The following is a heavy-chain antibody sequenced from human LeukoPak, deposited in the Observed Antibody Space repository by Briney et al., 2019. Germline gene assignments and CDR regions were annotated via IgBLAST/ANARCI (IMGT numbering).Heavy chain of an antibody. J-gene: IGHJ4*02. CDR3: AKEGEGDGGFFDY. CDR1: GFSFSHYG. CDR2: ISSDGHLI. D-gene: IGHD3-16*01. Sequence: PGRSLRLSCVTSGFSFSHYGMHWFRQAPGKGLEWVAVISSDGHLIYYGGSVKGRFTISRDDSKVYLQMNNLRPDDTAVYYCAKEGEGDGGFFDYWGQGTLVTDSS. V-gene: IGHV3-30*18.